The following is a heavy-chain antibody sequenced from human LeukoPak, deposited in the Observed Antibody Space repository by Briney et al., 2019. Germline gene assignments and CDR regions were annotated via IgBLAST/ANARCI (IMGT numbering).Heavy chain of an antibody. D-gene: IGHD6-19*01. CDR3: AGGIAVAGIDY. V-gene: IGHV4-34*01. CDR1: GGSFSDYY. CDR2: INHSGST. J-gene: IGHJ4*02. Sequence: SETLSLTCAVYGGSFSDYYWSWIRQPPGKGLEWIGEINHSGSTNYNPSLKSRVTISVDTSKNQFSLKLSSVTAADTAVYYCAGGIAVAGIDYWGQGTLVTVSS.